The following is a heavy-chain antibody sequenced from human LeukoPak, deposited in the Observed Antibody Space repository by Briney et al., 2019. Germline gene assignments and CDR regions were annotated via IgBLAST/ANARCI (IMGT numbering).Heavy chain of an antibody. Sequence: GASVKVSCKACRYTFTRYYMHWVRQAPGQGREWMGIINPSSGSTSYAQKFRGRVTMARDRSTSTVYMELSSLRSEDTAVYYCARDGDYYESRGYYLDAFDFWGQGTMATVSS. CDR3: ARDGDYYESRGYYLDAFDF. J-gene: IGHJ3*01. D-gene: IGHD3-22*01. CDR2: INPSSGST. CDR1: RYTFTRYY. V-gene: IGHV1-46*01.